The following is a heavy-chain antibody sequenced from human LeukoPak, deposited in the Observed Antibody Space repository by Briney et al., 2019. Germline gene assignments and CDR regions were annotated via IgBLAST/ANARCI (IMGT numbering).Heavy chain of an antibody. D-gene: IGHD6-6*01. Sequence: GGSLRLSCAASGFTFSSYSMNWVRQAPGKGLEWVSYISSSGSIMYSADSVKGRFTISRDNAKNSLYLQMNSLRAEDTAIYYCSVQYSSPSVVDYWGQGTLVTVSS. V-gene: IGHV3-48*04. CDR2: ISSSGSIM. J-gene: IGHJ4*02. CDR1: GFTFSSYS. CDR3: SVQYSSPSVVDY.